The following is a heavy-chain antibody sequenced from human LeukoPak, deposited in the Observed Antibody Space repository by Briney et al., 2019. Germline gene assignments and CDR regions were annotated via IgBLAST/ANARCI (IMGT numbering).Heavy chain of an antibody. D-gene: IGHD3-10*01. CDR3: ARPPGRTGAFDI. CDR2: IRNDGDVI. J-gene: IGHJ3*02. Sequence: TGGSLRLSCAASGFTFSSFGMHWVRQAPGKVLEWVAFIRNDGDVIYYADSVKGRFTISRDNSKNTLYLQMNSLRAEDSAVYYCARPPGRTGAFDIWGQGTMVTVSS. CDR1: GFTFSSFG. V-gene: IGHV3-30*02.